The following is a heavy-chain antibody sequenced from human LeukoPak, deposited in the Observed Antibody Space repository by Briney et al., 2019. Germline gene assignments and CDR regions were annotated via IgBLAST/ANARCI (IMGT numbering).Heavy chain of an antibody. J-gene: IGHJ5*02. Sequence: GASVKVSCKASGYTFTGYYMHWVRQAPGQGLEWMGRINPNSGGTNYAQKVQGRITMTRDTSISTAYMELSRLRSDDTAVYYCATNSQWLVGNWFDPWGQGTLVTVSS. CDR1: GYTFTGYY. CDR3: ATNSQWLVGNWFDP. D-gene: IGHD6-19*01. CDR2: INPNSGGT. V-gene: IGHV1-2*06.